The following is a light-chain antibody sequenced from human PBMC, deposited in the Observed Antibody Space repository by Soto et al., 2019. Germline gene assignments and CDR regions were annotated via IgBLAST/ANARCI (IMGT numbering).Light chain of an antibody. V-gene: IGLV2-14*01. CDR3: SSYTSTTTVV. CDR1: TNDIGRYNY. CDR2: EVF. Sequence: QSALTQPASVSESPGQSITISCTGSTNDIGRYNYVSWYQQHPAKAPKLLIYEVFNRPSGISNRFSGSKSDNTASLTISGLQAEDEGHYYCSSYTSTTTVVFGGGTKLTVL. J-gene: IGLJ2*01.